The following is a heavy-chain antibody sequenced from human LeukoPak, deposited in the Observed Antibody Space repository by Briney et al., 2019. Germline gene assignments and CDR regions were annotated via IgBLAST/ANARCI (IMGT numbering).Heavy chain of an antibody. D-gene: IGHD5-12*01. J-gene: IGHJ6*03. Sequence: GGSLRLSCAASGFTFSNYAMMWVRQAPGKGLEWVSSITGGGDTYYVDSVKGRFTVSRDNSKNTLYLQINSLTAADTAVYYCARMEGSVGATAGLGYMDVWGKGTTVTVSS. CDR2: ITGGGDT. CDR1: GFTFSNYA. CDR3: ARMEGSVGATAGLGYMDV. V-gene: IGHV3-23*01.